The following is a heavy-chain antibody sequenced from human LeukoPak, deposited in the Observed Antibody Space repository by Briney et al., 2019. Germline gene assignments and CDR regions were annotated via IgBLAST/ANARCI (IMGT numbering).Heavy chain of an antibody. CDR3: ARGSRELLWFGELGFDY. J-gene: IGHJ4*02. CDR1: GGSISSYY. D-gene: IGHD3-10*01. CDR2: IYYSGSI. V-gene: IGHV4-59*01. Sequence: PSETLSLTCTVSGGSISSYYWSWIRQPPGKGLEWIGYIYYSGSINYNPSLKSRVTISVDTSKNQFSLKLSSVTAADTAVYYCARGSRELLWFGELGFDYWGQGTLVTVSS.